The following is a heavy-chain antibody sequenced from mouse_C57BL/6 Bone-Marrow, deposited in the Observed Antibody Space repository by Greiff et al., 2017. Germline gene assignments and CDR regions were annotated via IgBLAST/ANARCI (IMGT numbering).Heavy chain of an antibody. CDR1: GYSITSYY. CDR3: ARGSWAEDYAMDY. V-gene: IGHV3-8*01. Sequence: DVKLQESGPGLAKPSQTLSLTCSVSGYSITSYYWNWIRQLPGNKLEYMGYISSSGSTYYNPSLKIRISITRDTSKNQYYLQLNSVTTEDTATYYCARGSWAEDYAMDYWGQGTSVTVSS. CDR2: ISSSGST. D-gene: IGHD1-1*02. J-gene: IGHJ4*01.